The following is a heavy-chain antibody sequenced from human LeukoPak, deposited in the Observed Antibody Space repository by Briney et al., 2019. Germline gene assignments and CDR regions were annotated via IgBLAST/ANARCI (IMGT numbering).Heavy chain of an antibody. CDR2: IYPGDSDT. CDR3: ARQYSTDYYYYGMDV. CDR1: GYSFTSYW. Sequence: GESLQISCKGSGYSFTSYWISWVRQMPGKGLEWMGIIYPGDSDTRYSPSFQGQVTISADKSISTAYLQWSSLKASDTAMYYCARQYSTDYYYYGMDVWGQGTTVTVSS. D-gene: IGHD4-11*01. V-gene: IGHV5-51*01. J-gene: IGHJ6*02.